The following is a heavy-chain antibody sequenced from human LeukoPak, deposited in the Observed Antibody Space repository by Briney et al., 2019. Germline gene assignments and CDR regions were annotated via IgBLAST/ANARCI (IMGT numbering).Heavy chain of an antibody. CDR1: GGSISSGGYY. Sequence: SQTLSLTCTVSGGSISSGGYYWSWIRQHPGKGLEWIGYIYYSGSTYYNPSLKSRVTISVDTSKNQFSLKLSSVTAADTAVYYCARDPDYYGSGSYSYFDYWGQGTLVTASS. V-gene: IGHV4-31*03. CDR2: IYYSGST. CDR3: ARDPDYYGSGSYSYFDY. D-gene: IGHD3-10*01. J-gene: IGHJ4*02.